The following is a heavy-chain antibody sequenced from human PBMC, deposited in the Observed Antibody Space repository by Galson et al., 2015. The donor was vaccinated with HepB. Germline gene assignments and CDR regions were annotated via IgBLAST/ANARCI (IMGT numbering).Heavy chain of an antibody. D-gene: IGHD1-14*01. CDR2: ISYDGSNK. Sequence: SLRLSCAASGFTFSSYGMHWVRQAPGKGLEWVAVISYDGSNKYYADSVKGRFTISRDNSKNTLYLQMNSLRAEDTAVYYCAKDVTKTYLMRFDYWGQGTLVTVSS. CDR1: GFTFSSYG. J-gene: IGHJ4*02. V-gene: IGHV3-30*18. CDR3: AKDVTKTYLMRFDY.